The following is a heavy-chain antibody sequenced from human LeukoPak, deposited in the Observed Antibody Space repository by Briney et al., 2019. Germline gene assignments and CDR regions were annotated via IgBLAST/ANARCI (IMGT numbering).Heavy chain of an antibody. CDR1: GFNFWGSV. CDR2: IQYDASQI. V-gene: IGHV3-30*02. J-gene: IGHJ3*02. Sequence: PGGALRLSCVPSGFNFWGSVMHWVRQAPGKGLECLSFIQYDASQIRYADRVKGRFTISRDNRKNTVYLQMNSLSSEDTALYFCAREGSGLVIHAFDKWGQGTMATVSS. D-gene: IGHD3/OR15-3a*01. CDR3: AREGSGLVIHAFDK.